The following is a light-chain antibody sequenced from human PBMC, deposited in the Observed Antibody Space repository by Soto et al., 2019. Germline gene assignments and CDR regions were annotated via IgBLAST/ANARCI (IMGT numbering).Light chain of an antibody. Sequence: DIPLTQSAATLSASVGDRVTIVCRASQSISSWVAWYQQKPGKAPKLLIYKASNLETGVPSRFRGSGSGTEFTLTISSLQTDDSATYYCQQYNSYSWTFGQGTKVDIK. CDR3: QQYNSYSWT. V-gene: IGKV1-5*03. CDR2: KAS. J-gene: IGKJ1*01. CDR1: QSISSW.